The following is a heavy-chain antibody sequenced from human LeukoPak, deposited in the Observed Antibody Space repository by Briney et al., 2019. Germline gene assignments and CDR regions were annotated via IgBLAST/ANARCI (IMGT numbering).Heavy chain of an antibody. D-gene: IGHD3-22*01. J-gene: IGHJ4*02. V-gene: IGHV1-46*01. Sequence: ASVKVSCKVSGYTLTELSMHWVRQAPGQGLEWMGIINPSGGSASYAQKFQGRVTMTRDTSTSTVYMELSSLRSEDTAVYYCAREDSSGYYNDYWGQGTLVTVSS. CDR2: INPSGGSA. CDR3: AREDSSGYYNDY. CDR1: GYTLTELS.